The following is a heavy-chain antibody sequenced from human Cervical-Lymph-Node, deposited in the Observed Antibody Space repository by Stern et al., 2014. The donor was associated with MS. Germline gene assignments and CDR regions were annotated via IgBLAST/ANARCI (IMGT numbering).Heavy chain of an antibody. V-gene: IGHV1-18*01. CDR2: TRDTSGYK. D-gene: IGHD3-16*01. Sequence: QLVESGPEVKKPGASVKVSCQTSGYAFATSDITWVRQAPGQGLEWMAWTRDTSGYKYYAQKFQDRIAMTADTSTTTAYMELRSLRSDDTAVYYCARERDLMNTFEGVCADYWGQGTLVTVSS. CDR1: GYAFATSD. CDR3: ARERDLMNTFEGVCADY. J-gene: IGHJ4*02.